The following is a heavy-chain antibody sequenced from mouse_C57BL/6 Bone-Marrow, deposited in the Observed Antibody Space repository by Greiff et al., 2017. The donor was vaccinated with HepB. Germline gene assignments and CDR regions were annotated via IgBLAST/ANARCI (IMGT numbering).Heavy chain of an antibody. J-gene: IGHJ2*01. Sequence: VQLKESGGGLVKPGGSLKLSCAASGFTFSDYGMHWVRQAPEKGLEWVAYISSGSSTIYYADTVKGRFTISRDNAKNTLFLQMTSLRAEDTAMYYCARSNYCDYWGQGTTLTVSS. V-gene: IGHV5-17*01. CDR1: GFTFSDYG. CDR2: ISSGSSTI. CDR3: ARSNYCDY.